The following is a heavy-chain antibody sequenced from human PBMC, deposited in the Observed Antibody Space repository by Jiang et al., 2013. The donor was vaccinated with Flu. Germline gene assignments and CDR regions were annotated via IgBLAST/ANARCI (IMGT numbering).Heavy chain of an antibody. Sequence: GAEVKKPGSSVKVSCKASGSTVSSFTITWVRQAPGQGLGWVGVIVPIFGTTKYAQKFQGRVTITADESTGTAYMELSSLRPEDTAVYYCARSVTRADAFNIWGQGTMITVSS. D-gene: IGHD3-16*02. CDR2: IVPIFGTT. J-gene: IGHJ3*02. CDR3: ARSVTRADAFNI. CDR1: GSTVSSFT. V-gene: IGHV1-69*01.